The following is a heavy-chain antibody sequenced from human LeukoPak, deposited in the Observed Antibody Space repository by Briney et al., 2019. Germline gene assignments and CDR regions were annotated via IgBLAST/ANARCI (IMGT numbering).Heavy chain of an antibody. CDR1: GFTFSSFA. D-gene: IGHD3-10*01. CDR2: ISDSGGIT. J-gene: IGHJ1*01. V-gene: IGHV3-23*01. CDR3: AKDPGMVRGVTTPKYFQH. Sequence: GGSLRLSCAASGFTFSSFAMSWVRQASGKGLEWVSTISDSGGITDYADSVKGRFTISRDNSKNTLYLQMNSLRAEDTAVYYCAKDPGMVRGVTTPKYFQHWGQGTLVTVSS.